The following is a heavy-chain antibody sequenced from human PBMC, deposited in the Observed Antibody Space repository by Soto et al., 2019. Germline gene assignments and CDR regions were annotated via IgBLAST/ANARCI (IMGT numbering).Heavy chain of an antibody. CDR3: PSGPYGSGSDRAYNCFDP. CDR1: GGTFSSYA. Sequence: QVQLVQSGAEVKKPGSSVKVSCKASGGTFSSYAISWVRQAPGQGHEWMGGIIPIFGTANYEQKFQGRVTITADESTSTAYVELSSLRAEDTAVYYCPSGPYGSGSDRAYNCFDPWGQGTLVAVAS. CDR2: IIPIFGTA. D-gene: IGHD3-10*01. V-gene: IGHV1-69*01. J-gene: IGHJ5*02.